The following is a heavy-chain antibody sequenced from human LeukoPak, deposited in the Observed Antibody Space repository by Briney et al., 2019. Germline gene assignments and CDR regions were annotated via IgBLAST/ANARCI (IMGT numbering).Heavy chain of an antibody. CDR2: IYYSGST. J-gene: IGHJ4*02. D-gene: IGHD1-26*01. CDR3: ARGEWELPHLDY. Sequence: SETLSLTCTVSGGSISSYYWSWSRQPPGKGLEWIGYIYYSGSTNYNPSLKSRVTISVDTSKNQFSLKLSSVTAADTAVYYCARGEWELPHLDYWGQGTLVTVSS. CDR1: GGSISSYY. V-gene: IGHV4-59*01.